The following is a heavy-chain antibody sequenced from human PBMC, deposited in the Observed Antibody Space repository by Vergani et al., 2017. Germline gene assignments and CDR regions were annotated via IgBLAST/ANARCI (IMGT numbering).Heavy chain of an antibody. V-gene: IGHV6-1*01. CDR2: TYYRAKWYN. Sequence: QVQLQQSGPGLVKPSQTLSLTCAISGDSVSRNSAAWTWIRQSPSRGLEWLGRTYYRAKWYNDYAVSVKSRRTINPDTSKNPCSLQLYSVIPEDTAVYYCAREEQQLGGYFALWGRGTLVTVSS. J-gene: IGHJ2*01. D-gene: IGHD6-13*01. CDR1: GDSVSRNSAA. CDR3: AREEQQLGGYFAL.